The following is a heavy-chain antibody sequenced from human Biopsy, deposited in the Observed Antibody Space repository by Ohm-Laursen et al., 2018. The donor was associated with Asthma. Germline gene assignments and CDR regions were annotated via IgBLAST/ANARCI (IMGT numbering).Heavy chain of an antibody. Sequence: ASVKVSCKASGYNFISFALHWVRQAPEQRLEGMGWVNTGNGATKYSQKFQGRVTITRDTSASTAYMELRSLRSEDTATHYCARTYYDFLTGQVKDVFGVWGQGTMVTVSS. CDR3: ARTYYDFLTGQVKDVFGV. D-gene: IGHD3-9*01. CDR2: VNTGNGAT. V-gene: IGHV1-3*04. CDR1: GYNFISFA. J-gene: IGHJ3*01.